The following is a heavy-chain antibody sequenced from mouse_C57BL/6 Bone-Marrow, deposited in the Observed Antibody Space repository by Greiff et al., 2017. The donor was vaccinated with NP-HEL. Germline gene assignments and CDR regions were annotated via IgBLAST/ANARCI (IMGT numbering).Heavy chain of an antibody. J-gene: IGHJ1*03. V-gene: IGHV5-4*01. CDR2: INDGGSDT. D-gene: IGHD1-1*01. CDR3: ARDMCTVVDYWYFDV. Sequence: EVQLVESGGGLVKPGGSLKLSCAASGFTFSSYAMSWVRQTPEKRLEWVATINDGGSDTYYPDKVKGRFTLSRDNAKNTPYLQMSNLKSEDTAMYYCARDMCTVVDYWYFDVWGTGTTVTVSS. CDR1: GFTFSSYA.